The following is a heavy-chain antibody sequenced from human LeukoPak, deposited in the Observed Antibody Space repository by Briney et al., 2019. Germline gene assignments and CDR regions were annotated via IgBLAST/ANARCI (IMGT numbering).Heavy chain of an antibody. CDR2: IYYSGST. J-gene: IGHJ5*02. D-gene: IGHD1-14*01. CDR1: GGSISSYY. CDR3: ARETATGWFDP. Sequence: SETLSLTCTVSGGSISSYYWSWIRQPPGKGLEWIGYIYYSGSTNYNPSLKSRVTMSVDTSKNQFSLKLSSVTAADTAVYYCARETATGWFDPWGQGTLVTVSS. V-gene: IGHV4-59*01.